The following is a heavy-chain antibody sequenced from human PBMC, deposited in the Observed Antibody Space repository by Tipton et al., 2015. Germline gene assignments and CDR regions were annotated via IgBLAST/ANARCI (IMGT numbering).Heavy chain of an antibody. Sequence: GLVKPSETLSLTCSVSGGSIDNYYWSWIRQSPGKGLEWIGYIHSSGSTNYNPSLKSRVTISIDTSKNQFSLKLSSVTAADTAVFYCARSLGTVTAGIVGYWGQGTLVTVSS. D-gene: IGHD2-21*01. J-gene: IGHJ4*02. V-gene: IGHV4-59*01. CDR3: ARSLGTVTAGIVGY. CDR1: GGSIDNYY. CDR2: IHSSGST.